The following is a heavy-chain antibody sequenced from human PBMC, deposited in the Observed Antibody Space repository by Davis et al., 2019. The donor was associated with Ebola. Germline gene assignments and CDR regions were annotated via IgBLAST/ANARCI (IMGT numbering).Heavy chain of an antibody. CDR3: TTDGNYDYWSGYFIPSDF. D-gene: IGHD3-3*01. CDR1: GFPFNHYD. V-gene: IGHV3-15*01. J-gene: IGHJ4*02. CDR2: IKSNFYGGTT. Sequence: GESLKISCAASGFPFNHYDLSWVRQAPGKGLEWVGRIKSNFYGGTTDYAAPVEGRFTISRDDSQNMLYLQMNSLKTEDTAVYYCTTDGNYDYWSGYFIPSDFWGQGTLVTVSS.